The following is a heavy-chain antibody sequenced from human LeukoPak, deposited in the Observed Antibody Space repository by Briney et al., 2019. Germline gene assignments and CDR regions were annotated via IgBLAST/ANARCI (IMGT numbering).Heavy chain of an antibody. CDR2: IWNDGSNK. Sequence: GGSLRLSCEASGFTFSSFGMHWDRQAPGKGLEWVAVIWNDGSNKYYADSVKGRFTISRDNSRNTLYLQMNSLRDEDTAVYYCAKGGVTSGWPTPFDSWGQGTLVTVSS. V-gene: IGHV3-33*03. D-gene: IGHD6-19*01. CDR3: AKGGVTSGWPTPFDS. J-gene: IGHJ4*02. CDR1: GFTFSSFG.